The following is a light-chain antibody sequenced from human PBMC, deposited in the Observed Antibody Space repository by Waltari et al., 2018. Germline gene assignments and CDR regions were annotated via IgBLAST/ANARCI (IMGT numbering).Light chain of an antibody. CDR2: AAS. Sequence: DIQMTQSPSSLSASIGDRFTVTCRASQVINKELNWYQQKPGKAPALLIYAASSLQTGVSSRFGGSGSGTDFTLTISSLQPEDVATYYCQQDYSVPLTFGGGTKVEI. J-gene: IGKJ4*01. CDR1: QVINKE. V-gene: IGKV1-27*01. CDR3: QQDYSVPLT.